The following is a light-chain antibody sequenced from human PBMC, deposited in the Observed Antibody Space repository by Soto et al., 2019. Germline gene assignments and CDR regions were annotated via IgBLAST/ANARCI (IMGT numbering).Light chain of an antibody. CDR3: CSYAGSSTDV. CDR1: SSDVGSYNL. CDR2: EGG. V-gene: IGLV2-23*01. Sequence: QSAVTQPASVSGSPGQSITISCTGTSSDVGSYNLISWYKQHPGKAPNLMIYEGGKRPSGVSNRFSGSKSGNTASLTISGLQAEDEAYYYCCSYAGSSTDVFGTGTKVTVL. J-gene: IGLJ1*01.